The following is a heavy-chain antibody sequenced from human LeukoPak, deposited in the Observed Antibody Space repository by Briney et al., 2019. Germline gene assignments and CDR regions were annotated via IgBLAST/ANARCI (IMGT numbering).Heavy chain of an antibody. CDR1: GATLSSYA. J-gene: IGHJ4*02. CDR2: FLPILGIP. Sequence: SGKPSCKASGATLSSYAISWVRQAPGHGLGWMGRFLPILGIPHHAQTLQGRVTINAEVPTSTASRRRRSLRSEDTAVFYCASPVVVLAQVRGYFNYWGQGTLVTVP. V-gene: IGHV1-69*04. CDR3: ASPVVVLAQVRGYFNY. D-gene: IGHD2-15*01.